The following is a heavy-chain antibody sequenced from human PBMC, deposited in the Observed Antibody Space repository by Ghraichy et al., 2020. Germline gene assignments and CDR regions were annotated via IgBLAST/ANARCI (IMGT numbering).Heavy chain of an antibody. D-gene: IGHD6-13*01. CDR1: GFTFSSYG. Sequence: GGSLRLSCAASGFTFSSYGMHWVRQAPGKGLEWVAFIRYDGSNKYYADSVKGRFTISRDNSKNTLYLQMNSLRAEDTAVYYCAKDEFSGSSWHSGVDYWGQGTLVTVSS. CDR2: IRYDGSNK. J-gene: IGHJ4*02. V-gene: IGHV3-30*02. CDR3: AKDEFSGSSWHSGVDY.